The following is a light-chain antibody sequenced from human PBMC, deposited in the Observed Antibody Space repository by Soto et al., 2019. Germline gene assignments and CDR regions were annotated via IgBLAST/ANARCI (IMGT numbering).Light chain of an antibody. CDR1: SSDVGNYNL. V-gene: IGLV2-23*02. CDR3: CSYTSSATWV. CDR2: EVS. J-gene: IGLJ3*02. Sequence: QSVLTQPASVSGSPGQSITISCTGTSSDVGNYNLVSWYQQHPGRAPKLIIYEVSKRPSGVSYRFSGSKSGNTASLTISGLQAEDEADYYCCSYTSSATWVFGGGTQLTVL.